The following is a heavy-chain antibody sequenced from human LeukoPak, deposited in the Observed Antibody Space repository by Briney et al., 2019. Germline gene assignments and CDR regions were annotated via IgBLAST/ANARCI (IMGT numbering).Heavy chain of an antibody. CDR2: IIPIFGTA. Sequence: ASVKVSCKASGGTFSSYAISWVRQAPGQGLEWMGGIIPIFGTANYAQKFQGRVTITTDESTSTAYMELSSLRSEDTAVYYCAREIYAGANWFDPWGQGTLVTVS. V-gene: IGHV1-69*05. D-gene: IGHD5/OR15-5a*01. CDR1: GGTFSSYA. CDR3: AREIYAGANWFDP. J-gene: IGHJ5*02.